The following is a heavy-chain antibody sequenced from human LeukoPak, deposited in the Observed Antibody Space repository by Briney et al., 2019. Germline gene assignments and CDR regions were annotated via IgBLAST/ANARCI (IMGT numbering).Heavy chain of an antibody. J-gene: IGHJ6*03. CDR2: INHSGST. V-gene: IGHV4-34*01. CDR1: GGSFSGYY. CDR3: ARRRVGATFYYYYYMDV. D-gene: IGHD1-26*01. Sequence: SETLSLTCAVYGGSFSGYYWSWIRQPPGKGLEWIGEINHSGSTNYNPSLKSRVTISVDTSKNKFSMKLSSVTAADTFVYYCARRRVGATFYYYYYMDVWGKGTTVTVSS.